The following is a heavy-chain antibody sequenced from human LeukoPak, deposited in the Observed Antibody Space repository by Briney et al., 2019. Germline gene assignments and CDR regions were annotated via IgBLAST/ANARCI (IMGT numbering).Heavy chain of an antibody. CDR2: ISGGGGST. Sequence: GGSLRLSCAASGFTFSRYAMSWVRQAPGKGLEWVSAISGGGGSTYYADSVKGRFTISRDNSKNTLYLQMNSLRAEDTVVYYCAKVGYDFWSGYLAVYYFDYWGQGTLVTVSS. V-gene: IGHV3-23*01. J-gene: IGHJ4*02. CDR3: AKVGYDFWSGYLAVYYFDY. CDR1: GFTFSRYA. D-gene: IGHD3-3*01.